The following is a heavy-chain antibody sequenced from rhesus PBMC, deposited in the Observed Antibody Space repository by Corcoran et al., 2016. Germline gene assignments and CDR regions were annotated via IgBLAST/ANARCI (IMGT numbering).Heavy chain of an antibody. D-gene: IGHD3-9*01. J-gene: IGHJ4*01. V-gene: IGHV4-127*01. CDR1: GYSLSSGYG. CDR3: ARVWEDDSGYYCDY. CDR2: IGGSSGST. Sequence: QVQLQESGPGLVKPSETLSLTCAVPGYSLSSGYGWSWIRQPPGKGLEWIGYIGGSSGSTNYNPSLKSRVTISKDTSKNQFSLKLRSVTAADTAVYYCARVWEDDSGYYCDYWGQGVLVTVSS.